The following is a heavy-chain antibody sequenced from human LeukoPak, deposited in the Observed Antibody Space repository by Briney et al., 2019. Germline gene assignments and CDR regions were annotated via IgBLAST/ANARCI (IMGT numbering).Heavy chain of an antibody. V-gene: IGHV4-30-2*01. CDR3: ARGLTSIAAAGDDAFDI. CDR1: GGSISSGGYS. CDR2: IYHSGST. D-gene: IGHD6-13*01. J-gene: IGHJ3*02. Sequence: SETLSLTCTVSGGSISSGGYSWSWIRQPPGKGLEWIGYIYHSGSTYYNPSLKSRVTISVDRSKNQFSLKLSSVTAADTAVYYCARGLTSIAAAGDDAFDIWGQGTVVTVSS.